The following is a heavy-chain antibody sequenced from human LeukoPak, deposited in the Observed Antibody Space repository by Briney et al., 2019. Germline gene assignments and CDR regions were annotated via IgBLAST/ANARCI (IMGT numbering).Heavy chain of an antibody. J-gene: IGHJ4*02. CDR2: ISSRSSYI. Sequence: GGSLRLSCAASGFTFSSYAMSWVRQAPGKGLEWVSSISSRSSYINYADSVKGRFTISRDNAKNSLYLQMNSLRAEDTAVYYCARDIYYDSSGYYGSVYWGQGTLVTVSS. CDR3: ARDIYYDSSGYYGSVY. D-gene: IGHD3-22*01. CDR1: GFTFSSYA. V-gene: IGHV3-21*01.